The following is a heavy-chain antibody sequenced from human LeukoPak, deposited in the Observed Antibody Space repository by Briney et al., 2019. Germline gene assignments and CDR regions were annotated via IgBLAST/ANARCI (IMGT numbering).Heavy chain of an antibody. D-gene: IGHD5-18*01. CDR2: IGNSGDRT. Sequence: GGSLRLSCAASGFTFSSYAMSWVRQAPGKGPEWVSGIGNSGDRTFYADSVKGRFTISRDNSKNTLYLQMNSLKTEDTAVYYCTTVGYSYGTSWGQGTLVTVSS. V-gene: IGHV3-23*01. J-gene: IGHJ4*02. CDR3: TTVGYSYGTS. CDR1: GFTFSSYA.